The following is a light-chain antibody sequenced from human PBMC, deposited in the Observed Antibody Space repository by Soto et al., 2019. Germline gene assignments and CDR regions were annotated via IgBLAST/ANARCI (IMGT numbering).Light chain of an antibody. CDR1: QSVSSN. V-gene: IGKV3-15*01. CDR2: GAS. Sequence: EIVMTQSPATLSVSPGERATLSCRASQSVSSNLAWYQQKPGQAPRLLIYGASTRATGLPARFSGSGSGTEVTLTICSLQSEDFAVYFCQQYNNWPPEGTFGQGTKVEIK. J-gene: IGKJ1*01. CDR3: QQYNNWPPEGT.